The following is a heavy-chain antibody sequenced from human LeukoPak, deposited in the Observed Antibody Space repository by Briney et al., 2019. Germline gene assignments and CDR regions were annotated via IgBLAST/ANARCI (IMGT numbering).Heavy chain of an antibody. CDR3: AKGGGWSPAVLFDY. D-gene: IGHD6-19*01. J-gene: IGHJ4*02. Sequence: GSLRLSCAASGFTFSSYAMSWVRQAPGKGLGWVSLISGSGGSTYYADSVEGRFTISRDNSKNTLYLQMNSLRAEDTAVYYCAKGGGWSPAVLFDYWGQGTLVTVSS. CDR1: GFTFSSYA. CDR2: ISGSGGST. V-gene: IGHV3-23*01.